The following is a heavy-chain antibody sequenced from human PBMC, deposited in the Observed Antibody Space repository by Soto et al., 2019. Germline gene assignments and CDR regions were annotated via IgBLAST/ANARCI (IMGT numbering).Heavy chain of an antibody. CDR2: ISWNGETI. J-gene: IGHJ6*03. Sequence: EVQLVESGGGLVQPGRSLRLSCIASGFTFKYYAMHWVRQAPGKGLEWVSGISWNGETIGYADSVKGRFSISRDNDKNSGYLQMNSLRSEDTALYYCVKDSQFYYMDVWGQGTTVTVSS. CDR1: GFTFKYYA. CDR3: VKDSQFYYMDV. V-gene: IGHV3-9*01. D-gene: IGHD6-19*01.